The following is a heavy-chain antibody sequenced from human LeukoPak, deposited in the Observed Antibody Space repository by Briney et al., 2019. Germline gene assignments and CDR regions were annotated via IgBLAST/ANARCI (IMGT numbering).Heavy chain of an antibody. D-gene: IGHD3-22*01. V-gene: IGHV6-1*01. J-gene: IGHJ4*02. Sequence: SQTLSLTCAISGDSVSSNSAAWNWIRQSPSRGLEWLGRTYYRSKWYNDYAVSVKSRITINPDTSKNQFSLRLNSVTPEDTAVYYCAREPWGYYDSSGHRNSFDYWGQGTLVTVSS. CDR1: GDSVSSNSAA. CDR2: TYYRSKWYN. CDR3: AREPWGYYDSSGHRNSFDY.